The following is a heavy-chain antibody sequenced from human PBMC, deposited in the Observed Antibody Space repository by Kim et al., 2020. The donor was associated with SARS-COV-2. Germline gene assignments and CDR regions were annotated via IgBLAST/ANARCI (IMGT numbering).Heavy chain of an antibody. CDR1: GDSIDSRFF. J-gene: IGHJ3*02. CDR2: GDHSGRT. V-gene: IGHV4-38-2*02. D-gene: IGHD2-21*02. Sequence: SETLSLTCDVSGDSIDSRFFWAWIRQPPGKGLEWLARGDHSGRTYYKPSLKSRLTMSVDTSKNQFSLEVNSVTAADTALYFCARDRGLTRAAFDIWGQETQVTVSS. CDR3: ARDRGLTRAAFDI.